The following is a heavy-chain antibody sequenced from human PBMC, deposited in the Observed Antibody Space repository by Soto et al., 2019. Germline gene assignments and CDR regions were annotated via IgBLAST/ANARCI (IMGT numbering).Heavy chain of an antibody. D-gene: IGHD2-2*01. CDR2: IDPSDSYT. J-gene: IGHJ4*02. CDR1: GYTFTTYW. CDR3: ARQGYCSTTSCNWDLDY. Sequence: GESLKISCKGTGYTFTTYWITWVRQMPGKGLEWMGRIDPSDSYTEYSPSFQGHVTISADKSISTAYLQWSSLKASDTAMYYCARQGYCSTTSCNWDLDYWGQGTLVTVSS. V-gene: IGHV5-10-1*01.